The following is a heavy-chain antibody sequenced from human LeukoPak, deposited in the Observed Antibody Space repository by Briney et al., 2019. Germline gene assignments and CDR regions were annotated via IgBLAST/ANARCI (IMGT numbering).Heavy chain of an antibody. Sequence: GGSLRLSCAASGLTFSNAWMSWVRQAPGKGLEWVGRIKSKTDGETTDYAAPVKGRFTISRDNSKNILYLQMNSLRAEDTAVYYCARVGGSKYYDFWSGRSQYYYYYYLDVWGKGTTVTVSS. CDR1: GLTFSNAW. CDR3: ARVGGSKYYDFWSGRSQYYYYYYLDV. V-gene: IGHV3-15*01. D-gene: IGHD3-3*01. CDR2: IKSKTDGETT. J-gene: IGHJ6*03.